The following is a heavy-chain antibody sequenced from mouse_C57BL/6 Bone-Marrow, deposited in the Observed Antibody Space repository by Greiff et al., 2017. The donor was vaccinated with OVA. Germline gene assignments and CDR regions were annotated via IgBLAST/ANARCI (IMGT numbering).Heavy chain of an antibody. V-gene: IGHV14-4*01. CDR2: IDPENGDT. D-gene: IGHD1-1*01. J-gene: IGHJ3*01. Sequence: VQLQQSGAELVRPGASVKLSCTASGFNIKDDYMHWVKQRPEQGLEWIGWIDPENGDTEYASKFQGKATITADTSSNTAYLQLSSLTSEDTAVYYCTVYGSTGGFAYWGQGTLVTVSA. CDR1: GFNIKDDY. CDR3: TVYGSTGGFAY.